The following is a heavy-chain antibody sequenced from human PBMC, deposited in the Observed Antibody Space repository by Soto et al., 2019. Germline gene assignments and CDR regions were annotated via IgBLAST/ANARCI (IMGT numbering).Heavy chain of an antibody. CDR3: AKDEGSTFDP. CDR2: ISYDGSNK. V-gene: IGHV3-30*18. Sequence: QVQLVESGGGVVQPGRSLRLSCAASGFTFSSYGMHWVRQAPGKGLEWVAVISYDGSNKYYADSVKGRFTISRDNSKNTLYLQMNSLRAEDTAVYYCAKDEGSTFDPWGQGTLVTVSS. CDR1: GFTFSSYG. D-gene: IGHD3-10*01. J-gene: IGHJ5*02.